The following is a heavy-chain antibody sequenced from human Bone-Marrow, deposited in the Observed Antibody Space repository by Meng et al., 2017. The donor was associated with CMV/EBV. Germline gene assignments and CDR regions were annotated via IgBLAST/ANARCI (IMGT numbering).Heavy chain of an antibody. J-gene: IGHJ4*02. D-gene: IGHD6-13*01. CDR2: ISSSSSYI. V-gene: IGHV3-21*01. Sequence: GESLKISCAASGFTFSSYSMNWVRQAPGKGLEWVSSISSSSSYIYYADSVKGRFTISRDNAKNSLYLQMNSLRAEDTAVYYCARVVAAAGLVYWGQGTRVTGSS. CDR3: ARVVAAAGLVY. CDR1: GFTFSSYS.